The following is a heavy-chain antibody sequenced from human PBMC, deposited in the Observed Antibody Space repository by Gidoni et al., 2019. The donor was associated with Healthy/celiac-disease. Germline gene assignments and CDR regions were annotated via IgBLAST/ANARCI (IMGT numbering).Heavy chain of an antibody. Sequence: QLQLQESGPGLVKPSETLSITCTVSGGSISSSSYYWGWIRQPPGKGLEWIGSIYYSGSTYYNPSLKSRVTISVDTSKNQFSLKLSSVTAADTAVYYCARGLRKYQTYYYYYGMDVWGQGTTVTVSS. CDR2: IYYSGST. CDR1: GGSISSSSYY. V-gene: IGHV4-39*07. J-gene: IGHJ6*02. CDR3: ARGLRKYQTYYYYYGMDV. D-gene: IGHD2-2*01.